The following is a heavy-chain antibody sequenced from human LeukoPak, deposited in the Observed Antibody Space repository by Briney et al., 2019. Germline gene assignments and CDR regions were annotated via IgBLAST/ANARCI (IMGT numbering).Heavy chain of an antibody. J-gene: IGHJ3*02. D-gene: IGHD3-16*01. Sequence: ASVKVSCKASGYTFTGYYMHWVRQAPGQGLEWMGWINPNSGGTNYAQKFQGRVTMTRDTSISTAYMELSRLRSDDTAVYYCAIAFYDYIWGSEGQAFDIWGQGTMVTVSP. CDR2: INPNSGGT. CDR1: GYTFTGYY. V-gene: IGHV1-2*02. CDR3: AIAFYDYIWGSEGQAFDI.